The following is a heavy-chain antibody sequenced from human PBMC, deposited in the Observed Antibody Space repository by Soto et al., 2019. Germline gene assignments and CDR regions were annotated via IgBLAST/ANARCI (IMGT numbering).Heavy chain of an antibody. CDR2: ISYDGSNK. J-gene: IGHJ6*02. CDR1: GLTFSSYA. Sequence: QVQLVESGGGVVQPGRSLRLSCAASGLTFSSYAMNWVRQAPGKGLEWVAVISYDGSNKYYADSVKGRFTTSRDNSKNTLYLQMNSRRDEDTAVYYCASTVDVWGQGTTVTVSS. V-gene: IGHV3-30-3*01. CDR3: ASTVDV.